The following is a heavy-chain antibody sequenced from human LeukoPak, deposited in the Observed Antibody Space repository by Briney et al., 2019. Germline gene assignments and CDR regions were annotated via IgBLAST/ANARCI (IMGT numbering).Heavy chain of an antibody. V-gene: IGHV3-7*01. CDR3: ARGRGTYYIY. J-gene: IGHJ4*02. D-gene: IGHD1-26*01. Sequence: PGGSLRLSCAAAGFTFSTFSMSWVRQAPGKGLEWVGNIKEDGSEKNYVHSVKGRFTISRDNAKNSLYLQMNSLRAEDTAIYYCARGRGTYYIYWGQGALVTVSS. CDR2: IKEDGSEK. CDR1: GFTFSTFS.